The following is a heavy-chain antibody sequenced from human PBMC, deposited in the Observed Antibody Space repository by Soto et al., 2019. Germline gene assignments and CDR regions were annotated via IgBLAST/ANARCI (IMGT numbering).Heavy chain of an antibody. J-gene: IGHJ4*02. CDR3: ARDVGVVGATLDY. CDR1: GFTFKSYG. CDR2: IWYDGSKK. V-gene: IGHV3-33*01. Sequence: QVQLVESGGGVVQPGRSLRLFCATSGFTFKSYGMHWVRQAPGKGLEWVAVIWYDGSKKYYADSVKGRFTISRDDSKNTLYLQMNSLRAEDTAIYYCARDVGVVGATLDYWGQGTLVTVSS. D-gene: IGHD1-26*01.